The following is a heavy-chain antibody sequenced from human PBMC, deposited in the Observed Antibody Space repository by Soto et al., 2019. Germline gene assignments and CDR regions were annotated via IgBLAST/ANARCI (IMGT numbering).Heavy chain of an antibody. D-gene: IGHD6-6*01. CDR1: GYSFTSYW. CDR3: ARLTIAARRHAVDCFDP. Sequence: PGESLKISCKGSGYSFTSYWIGWVRQMPGKGLEWMGIIYPGDSDTRYSPSFQGQVTTSADKSISTAYLQWSSLKASDTAMYYCARLTIAARRHAVDCFDPWGQGTLVTVSS. V-gene: IGHV5-51*01. J-gene: IGHJ5*02. CDR2: IYPGDSDT.